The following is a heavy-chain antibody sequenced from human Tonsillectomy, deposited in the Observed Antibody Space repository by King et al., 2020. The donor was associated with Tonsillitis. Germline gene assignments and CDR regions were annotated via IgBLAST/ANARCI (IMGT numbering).Heavy chain of an antibody. V-gene: IGHV3-72*01. Sequence: VQLVESGGGLVQPGGSLRLSCAASGFTFSDHYMDWVRQAPGKGLEWVGRARNQANSYTTEYAASVKGRFTISRDDSKNSLYFQMNSLKTEDTAVYYCARGDRSGYSIDYWGQGTLVTVSS. D-gene: IGHD3-3*01. CDR1: GFTFSDHY. CDR2: ARNQANSYTT. J-gene: IGHJ4*02. CDR3: ARGDRSGYSIDY.